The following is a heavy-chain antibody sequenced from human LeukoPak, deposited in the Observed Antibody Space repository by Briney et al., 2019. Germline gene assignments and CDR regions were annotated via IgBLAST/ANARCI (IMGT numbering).Heavy chain of an antibody. V-gene: IGHV3-30*18. CDR3: AKDGDYYGSGSYYSITYFDY. CDR2: IASDGKTT. D-gene: IGHD3-10*01. J-gene: IGHJ4*02. Sequence: GGSLRLSCAASGFSLNTYGTHWVRQAPGKGLEWVAVIASDGKTTYYADSVKGRFTISRDNSKNTLYLQMNSLRAEDTAVYYCAKDGDYYGSGSYYSITYFDYWGQGTLVTVSS. CDR1: GFSLNTYG.